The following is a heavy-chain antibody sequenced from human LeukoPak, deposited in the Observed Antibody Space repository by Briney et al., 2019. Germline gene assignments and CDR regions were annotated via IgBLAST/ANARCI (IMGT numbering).Heavy chain of an antibody. CDR2: ISYDGSNK. D-gene: IGHD3-22*01. Sequence: PGRSLRLSCAASGFTLSSYAMHWVRQAPGKGLEWVAVISYDGSNKYYADSVKGRFTISRDNSKNTLYLQMNSLRAEDTAVYYCARVLLSYYYDSSGYYIDYWGQGTLVTVSS. CDR3: ARVLLSYYYDSSGYYIDY. J-gene: IGHJ4*02. CDR1: GFTLSSYA. V-gene: IGHV3-30*04.